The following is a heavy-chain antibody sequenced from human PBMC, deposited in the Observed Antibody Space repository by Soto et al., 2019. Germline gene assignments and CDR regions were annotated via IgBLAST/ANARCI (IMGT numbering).Heavy chain of an antibody. J-gene: IGHJ4*02. CDR3: ARGVRYFDWLPRGFFDY. V-gene: IGHV4-34*01. Sequence: SETLSLTCAVYGGSFSGYYWSWIRQPPGKGLEWIGEINHSGSTNYNPSLKSRVTISVDTSKNQFSLKLSSVTAADTAVYYCARGVRYFDWLPRGFFDYRGQGTLVTVS. CDR1: GGSFSGYY. D-gene: IGHD3-9*01. CDR2: INHSGST.